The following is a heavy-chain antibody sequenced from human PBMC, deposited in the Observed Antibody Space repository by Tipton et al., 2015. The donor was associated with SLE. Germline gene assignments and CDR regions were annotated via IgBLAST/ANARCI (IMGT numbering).Heavy chain of an antibody. CDR2: IYYSGST. J-gene: IGHJ5*02. Sequence: GLVKPSQTLSLTCTVSGGSISSGGYYWTWIRQHPGKGLEWIGYIYYSGSTYYNPSLKCRVTISVDTSKNQFSLKLSSVTASDTAVYYCARVQAYEGFDPWGQGTLVTVSS. D-gene: IGHD3-16*01. CDR3: ARVQAYEGFDP. CDR1: GGSISSGGYY. V-gene: IGHV4-31*03.